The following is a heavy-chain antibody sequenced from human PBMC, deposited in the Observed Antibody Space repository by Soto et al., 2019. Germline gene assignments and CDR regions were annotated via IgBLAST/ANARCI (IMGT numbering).Heavy chain of an antibody. V-gene: IGHV4-30-4*01. D-gene: IGHD3-22*01. CDR1: GGSISSGNYH. CDR3: AREYYDSSDSDGWFDP. CDR2: IYYSGNS. J-gene: IGHJ5*02. Sequence: TSETLSLTCTVSGGSISSGNYHWSWVRQPPGKGLEWIGYIYYSGNSYYNPSLRSRLTISIDTSKNQFSLKLSSVTAADTAFYYCAREYYDSSDSDGWFDPWGQGTLVTVSS.